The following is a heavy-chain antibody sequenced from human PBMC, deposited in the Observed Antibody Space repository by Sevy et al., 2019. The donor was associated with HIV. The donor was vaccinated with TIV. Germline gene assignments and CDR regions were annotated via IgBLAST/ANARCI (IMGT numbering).Heavy chain of an antibody. CDR3: AKTTAVAAKTPIYFDY. CDR2: ISGSGGST. CDR1: GFTFSSYA. Sequence: GGSLRLSCAASGFTFSSYAMSWVRQAPGKGLEWVSAISGSGGSTYYAYSVKGRFTISRDNSKNPLYLQMNSLRAEDTAVYYCAKTTAVAAKTPIYFDYWGQGTLVTVSS. J-gene: IGHJ4*02. V-gene: IGHV3-23*01. D-gene: IGHD6-19*01.